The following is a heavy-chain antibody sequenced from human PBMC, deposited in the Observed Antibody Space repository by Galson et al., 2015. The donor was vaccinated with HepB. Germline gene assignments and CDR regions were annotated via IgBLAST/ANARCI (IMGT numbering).Heavy chain of an antibody. D-gene: IGHD5-24*01. CDR2: ISVYNGNT. CDR1: GYTFTNYD. CDR3: AREMGTNDGFDI. V-gene: IGHV1-18*01. Sequence: SVKVSCKASGYTFTNYDINWVRQAPGQGLEWMGWISVYNGNTNYAQRLQGRVTMTTDTSTNTAHMELRSLRSDDTAVYYCAREMGTNDGFDIWGQGTLVTVSS. J-gene: IGHJ3*02.